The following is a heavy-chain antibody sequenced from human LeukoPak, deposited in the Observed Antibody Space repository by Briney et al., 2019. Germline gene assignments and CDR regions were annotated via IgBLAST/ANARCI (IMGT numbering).Heavy chain of an antibody. J-gene: IGHJ4*02. CDR1: GGSISSDY. CDR2: IHYSGST. D-gene: IGHD1-26*01. CDR3: AGSLHGSYFDF. Sequence: SETLSLTCTVSGGSISSDYWTWIRQPPGKGLEWIGYIHYSGSTNYSPSLRSRLTMSVDTSKKQVFLKLTSVTAADTAVYYCAGSLHGSYFDFWGQGTLVTVSS. V-gene: IGHV4-59*01.